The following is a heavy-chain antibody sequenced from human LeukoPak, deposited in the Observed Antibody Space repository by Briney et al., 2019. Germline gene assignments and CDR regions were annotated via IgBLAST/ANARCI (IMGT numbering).Heavy chain of an antibody. J-gene: IGHJ6*03. CDR1: GYTFTSYG. D-gene: IGHD3-3*01. V-gene: IGHV1-18*01. CDR3: ARSSTYYDFWSGYSARYYYYYYMDV. Sequence: GASVKVSCKASGYTFTSYGISWVRQAPGQGLEWMGWISAYNGNTNYAQKLQGRVTMTTDTSTSTAYMELRSLRSDDTAVYYCARSSTYYDFWSGYSARYYYYYYMDVWGKGTTVTVSS. CDR2: ISAYNGNT.